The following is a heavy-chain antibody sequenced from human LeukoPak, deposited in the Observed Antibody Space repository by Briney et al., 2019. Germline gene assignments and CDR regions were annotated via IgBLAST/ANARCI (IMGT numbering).Heavy chain of an antibody. CDR3: AKDFSHEWAAAGSNWFDP. D-gene: IGHD6-13*01. CDR1: GFTFDDYA. V-gene: IGHV3-9*01. CDR2: ISWNSGSI. J-gene: IGHJ5*02. Sequence: PGGSLRLSCAASGFTFDDYAMNWVRQAPGKGLEWVSGISWNSGSIGYADSVKGRFTISRDNAKNSLYLQMNSLRAEDTALYYCAKDFSHEWAAAGSNWFDPWGQGTLVTVSS.